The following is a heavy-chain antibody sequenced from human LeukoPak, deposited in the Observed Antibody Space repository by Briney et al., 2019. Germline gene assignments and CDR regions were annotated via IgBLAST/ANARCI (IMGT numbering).Heavy chain of an antibody. V-gene: IGHV5-51*01. D-gene: IGHD1-26*01. CDR2: IYPGDSDPGNSDS. Sequence: KFGESLKISCKGSGYSFTSYWIGWVRQMPGKGLEWMGIIYPGDSDPGNSDSRYSPSFQGQVTISADKSISTAYLQWSSLKASDTAMYYCARPSPSGSSGYYFDYWGQGTLVTVSS. J-gene: IGHJ4*02. CDR1: GYSFTSYW. CDR3: ARPSPSGSSGYYFDY.